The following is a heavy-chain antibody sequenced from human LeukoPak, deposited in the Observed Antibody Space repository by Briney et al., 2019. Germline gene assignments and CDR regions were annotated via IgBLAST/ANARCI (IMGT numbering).Heavy chain of an antibody. CDR2: IRMDGGEQ. V-gene: IGHV3-7*01. Sequence: GGSLRLSCAASGFTFSSYCMTWVRQTPGKGLEWVANIRMDGGEQYYMDSVEGRFTISRDNAKKSLYLQMYSLRPEDTAVYYCARDKGYNSAYWGRGTLVTVSS. CDR1: GFTFSSYC. J-gene: IGHJ4*02. D-gene: IGHD5-24*01. CDR3: ARDKGYNSAY.